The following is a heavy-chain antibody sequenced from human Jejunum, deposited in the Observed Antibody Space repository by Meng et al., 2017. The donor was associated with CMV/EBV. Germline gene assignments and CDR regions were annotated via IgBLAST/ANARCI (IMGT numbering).Heavy chain of an antibody. CDR1: GFTFRTQA. CDR2: IQSDGNTE. CDR3: AKSLVDTAMDLEH. Sequence: ASGFTFRTQAMHWVRRTPGKGLGWVAFIQSDGNTEFYADSVKGRFTVSRDDSKNMVYLQMNSLRAEDTAVYYCAKSLVDTAMDLEHWGQGTLVTVSS. J-gene: IGHJ1*01. V-gene: IGHV3-30*02. D-gene: IGHD5-18*01.